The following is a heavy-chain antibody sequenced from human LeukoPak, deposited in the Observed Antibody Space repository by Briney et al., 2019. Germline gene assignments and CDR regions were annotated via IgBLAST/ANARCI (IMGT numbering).Heavy chain of an antibody. CDR2: VYYSGST. J-gene: IGHJ3*02. CDR1: GGSMSSSSYY. CDR3: ARDKRAHLKAFDI. Sequence: SETLSLTCSVSGGSMSSSSYYWGWIRQPPGKGLGWIGSVYYSGSTYYNPSLKSRVTISVDTSKNQFSLKLSSVTAADTGVYYCARDKRAHLKAFDIWGQGTMVTVSS. V-gene: IGHV4-39*07.